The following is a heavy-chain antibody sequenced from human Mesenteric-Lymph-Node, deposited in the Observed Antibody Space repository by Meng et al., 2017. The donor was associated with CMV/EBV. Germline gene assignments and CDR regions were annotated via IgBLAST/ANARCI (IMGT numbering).Heavy chain of an antibody. D-gene: IGHD6-13*01. CDR1: GGSISGYY. CDR2: IYYSGTT. V-gene: IGHV4-59*12. CDR3: AREQIAAAGNFDY. Sequence: SETLSLTCTVSGGSISGYYWSWIRQPPGKGLEWIAYIYYSGTTNYNPSLKSRVTISVDTSNNQFSLKLSSVTAADTAVYYCAREQIAAAGNFDYWGQGTLVTVSS. J-gene: IGHJ4*02.